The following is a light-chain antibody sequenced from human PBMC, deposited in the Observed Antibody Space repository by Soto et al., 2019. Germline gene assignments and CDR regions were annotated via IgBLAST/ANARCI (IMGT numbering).Light chain of an antibody. CDR2: GAS. CDR1: QSVSSH. V-gene: IGKV3-15*01. CDR3: QQRSNWPRT. Sequence: IVTSPSPPSVSVSPGARATLSCRASQSVSSHLAWYQQKPGQAPRLLIYGASTRATGIPARFSGSGSGTEFTLTISSLEPEDSAVYYCQQRSNWPRTFGQGTKVDIK. J-gene: IGKJ1*01.